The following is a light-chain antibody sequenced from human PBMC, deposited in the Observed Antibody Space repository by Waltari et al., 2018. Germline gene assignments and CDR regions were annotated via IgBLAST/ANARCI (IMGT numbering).Light chain of an antibody. J-gene: IGKJ4*01. Sequence: EIVMTQFPATLSVSPGDRATLSCRASQNVRTKLAWYQHRPGHPPRLLIHDASTRASDIPPRFSGRGSGTDFTLTISSLQSEDFAVYYCQQYNEWSPLTFGGGTQIDIK. CDR3: QQYNEWSPLT. CDR1: QNVRTK. V-gene: IGKV3-15*01. CDR2: DAS.